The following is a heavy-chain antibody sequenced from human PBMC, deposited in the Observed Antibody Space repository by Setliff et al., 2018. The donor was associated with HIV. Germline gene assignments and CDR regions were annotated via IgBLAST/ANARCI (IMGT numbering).Heavy chain of an antibody. J-gene: IGHJ4*02. Sequence: LRLSCTASGFTFGDYAVSWVRQAPGKGLQWVGFIRRKAYGGTTEYAASVKGRFTISRDDSKSIAYLQMISLQTEDTAVYYCTRGMRPMVKRVPFDYWGQGTLVTVS. D-gene: IGHD2-15*01. V-gene: IGHV3-49*04. CDR3: TRGMRPMVKRVPFDY. CDR1: GFTFGDYA. CDR2: IRRKAYGGTT.